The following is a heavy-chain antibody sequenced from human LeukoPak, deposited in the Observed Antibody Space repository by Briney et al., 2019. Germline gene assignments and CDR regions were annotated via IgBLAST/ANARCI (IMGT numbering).Heavy chain of an antibody. CDR3: ARETGSGDDFDY. V-gene: IGHV3-21*01. J-gene: IGHJ4*02. CDR1: GFTFSSYS. D-gene: IGHD3-3*01. CDR2: ISSSSSYI. Sequence: PGGSLRLSCAASGFTFSSYSMNWVRQAPGKGLEWVSSISSSSSYIYYADSVKGRFTIPRDNAKNSLYLQMNSLRAEDTAVYYCARETGSGDDFDYWGQGTLVTVSS.